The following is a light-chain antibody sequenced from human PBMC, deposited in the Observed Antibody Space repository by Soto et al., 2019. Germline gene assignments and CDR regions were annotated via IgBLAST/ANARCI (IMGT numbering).Light chain of an antibody. CDR1: SNDVGGYNY. V-gene: IGLV2-14*01. CDR2: DVS. CDR3: SSFSSTITLVV. J-gene: IGLJ2*01. Sequence: QSALTQPASVSGSPGQSITISCTGTSNDVGGYNYVSWYQQHPGKAPKLMIYDVSNRPSGVSNRFSASKSGNTASLTISGLQAEDEADYYCSSFSSTITLVVFGGGTQLTVL.